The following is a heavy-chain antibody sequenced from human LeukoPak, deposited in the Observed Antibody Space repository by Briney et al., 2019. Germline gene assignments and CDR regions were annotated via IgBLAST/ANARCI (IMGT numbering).Heavy chain of an antibody. CDR3: ARRVSRCAGLHYDIPWFDP. Sequence: SETLSLTCTVSGGSISSYYWSWIRQPPGKGLEWIGEINHSGSTNYNPSLKSRVTISVDTSKNQFSLKLSSVTAADTAVYYCARRVSRCAGLHYDIPWFDPWGQGTLVTVSS. J-gene: IGHJ5*02. CDR2: INHSGST. V-gene: IGHV4-34*01. CDR1: GGSISSYY. D-gene: IGHD3-9*01.